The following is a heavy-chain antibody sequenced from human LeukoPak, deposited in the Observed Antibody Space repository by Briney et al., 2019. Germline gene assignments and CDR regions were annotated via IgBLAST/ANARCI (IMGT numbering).Heavy chain of an antibody. Sequence: SETLSLTCTVSGGSISSSSYYWDWVRQPPGKGLEWIGNVYYGGNTFYNSSLESRVTISVDMSKNQFSLKLTSLTAAHTAVYYRARPRADYFYHYLDVWGKGTSVTVSS. CDR1: GGSISSSSYY. CDR2: VYYGGNT. V-gene: IGHV4-39*01. J-gene: IGHJ6*03. CDR3: ARPRADYFYHYLDV.